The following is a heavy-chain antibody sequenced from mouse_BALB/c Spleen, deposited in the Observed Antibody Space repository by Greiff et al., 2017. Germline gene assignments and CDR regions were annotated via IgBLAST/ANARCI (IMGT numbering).Heavy chain of an antibody. CDR1: GFTFSSFG. V-gene: IGHV5-17*02. J-gene: IGHJ2*01. Sequence: EVQLVESGGGLVQPGGSRKLSCAASGFTFSSFGMHWVRQAPEKGLEWVAYISSGSSTIYYADTVKGRFTISRDNPKNTLFLQMTSLRSEDTAMYYCARGQSFDYWGQGTTLTVSS. CDR3: ARGQSFDY. CDR2: ISSGSSTI.